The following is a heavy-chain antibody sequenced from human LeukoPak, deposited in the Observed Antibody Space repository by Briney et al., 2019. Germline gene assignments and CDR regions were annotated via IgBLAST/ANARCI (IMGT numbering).Heavy chain of an antibody. Sequence: GESLKISCKASGYIFTNYWIGRVRQLPGEGLEWMGIIYPGDSDTRYSPSFQGQVTISADNSINTAYLQWSSLKASDTAIYYCARRLTAEVWGQGTLATVSS. CDR1: GYIFTNYW. CDR2: IYPGDSDT. CDR3: ARRLTAEV. J-gene: IGHJ4*02. V-gene: IGHV5-51*01. D-gene: IGHD7-27*01.